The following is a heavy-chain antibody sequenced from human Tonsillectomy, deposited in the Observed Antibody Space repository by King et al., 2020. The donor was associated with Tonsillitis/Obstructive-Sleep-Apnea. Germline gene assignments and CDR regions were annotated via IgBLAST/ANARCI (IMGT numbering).Heavy chain of an antibody. V-gene: IGHV1-18*01. CDR2: ISAYNGNT. J-gene: IGHJ5*02. CDR1: GYTFTSYG. CDR3: AREGEGCTSTSCLNNWFDP. D-gene: IGHD2-2*01. Sequence: VQLVESGAEVKKPGASVKVSCKASGYTFTSYGISWVRQAPGHGLEWVGWISAYNGNTNYAQKLQGSVTMTTDTSTSTAYMELRSLRSDDTAVYYCAREGEGCTSTSCLNNWFDPWGQGTLVTVSS.